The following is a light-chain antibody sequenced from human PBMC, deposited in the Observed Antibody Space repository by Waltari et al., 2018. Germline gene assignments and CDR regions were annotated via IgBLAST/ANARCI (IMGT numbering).Light chain of an antibody. J-gene: IGKJ3*01. V-gene: IGKV1-33*01. CDR2: EAS. CDR3: QQSNNLPVT. Sequence: DIQMTQSPSSLSASVGERVTITCQANQDIRNNLNWYQQKPGKAPNLLIFEASTLETGVPSMFSGSGFGRDFSFTISSLQSEDIATYFCQQSNNLPVTFGPGTKVHIK. CDR1: QDIRNN.